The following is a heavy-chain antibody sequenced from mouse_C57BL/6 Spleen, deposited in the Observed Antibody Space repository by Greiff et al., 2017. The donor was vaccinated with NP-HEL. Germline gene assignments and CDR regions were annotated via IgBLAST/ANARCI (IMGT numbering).Heavy chain of an antibody. CDR1: GYAFTNYL. D-gene: IGHD2-3*01. CDR3: ARWDLDDGYDWFAY. J-gene: IGHJ3*01. CDR2: INPGSGGT. V-gene: IGHV1-54*01. Sequence: VQLQQSGAELVRPGTSVKVSCKASGYAFTNYLIEWVKQRPGQGLEWIGVINPGSGGTNYNETFKGKATLTADKSSSTAYMQLSSLTSEDSALYFCARWDLDDGYDWFAYWGQGTLVTVSA.